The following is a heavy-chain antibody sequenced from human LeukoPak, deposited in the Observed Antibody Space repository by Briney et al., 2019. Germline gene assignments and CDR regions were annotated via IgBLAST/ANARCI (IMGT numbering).Heavy chain of an antibody. J-gene: IGHJ3*02. V-gene: IGHV3-48*01. CDR3: ARDKRYQFAQYGDYGKIGDAFDI. CDR1: GFTFSSYS. CDR2: ISSSSSTI. Sequence: GGSLRLSCAASGFTFSSYSMNWVRQAPGKGLEWVSYISSSSSTIYYADSVKGRFTISRDNAKNSPYLQMNSLRAEDTAVYYCARDKRYQFAQYGDYGKIGDAFDIWAKGQWSPSLQ. D-gene: IGHD4-17*01.